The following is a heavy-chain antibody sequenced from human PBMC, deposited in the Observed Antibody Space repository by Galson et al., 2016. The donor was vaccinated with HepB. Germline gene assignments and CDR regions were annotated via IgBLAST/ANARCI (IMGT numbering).Heavy chain of an antibody. Sequence: SLRLSCAASGYTFSTYSMNWVRQAPGKGLEWVSSISSSSSYIYYAGSVKGRFTITRDNAKNSLYLEMNSLRAEDTAVYYCAKDPDFGSRYCVYWGQGTLVTVSS. D-gene: IGHD3-3*01. CDR2: ISSSSSYI. CDR1: GYTFSTYS. CDR3: AKDPDFGSRYCVY. V-gene: IGHV3-21*04. J-gene: IGHJ4*02.